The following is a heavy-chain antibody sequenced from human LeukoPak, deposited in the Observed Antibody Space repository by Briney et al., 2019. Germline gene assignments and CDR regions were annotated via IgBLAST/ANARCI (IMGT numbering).Heavy chain of an antibody. D-gene: IGHD6-19*01. CDR3: AKDAVAGSEQNWFGP. J-gene: IGHJ5*02. V-gene: IGHV3-30*18. Sequence: PGRSLRLSCAASGFTFSSYGMHWVRQAPGKGLEWVAVISYDGSNKYYADSVKGRFTISRDNSKNTLYLQMNSLRAEDTAVYYCAKDAVAGSEQNWFGPWGQGTLVTVSS. CDR1: GFTFSSYG. CDR2: ISYDGSNK.